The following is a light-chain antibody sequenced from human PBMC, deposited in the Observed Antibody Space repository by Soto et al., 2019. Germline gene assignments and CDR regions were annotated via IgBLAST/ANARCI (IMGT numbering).Light chain of an antibody. V-gene: IGLV4-60*03. Sequence: QSVLTQSSSPSASLGSSVKLTCTLSSGHNSYIIAWHQQQPGKAPRYLMKLEGSGSYNKGSGVPDRFSGSSSGADRYLTISNLQSEDEADYYCETWDSNTRVFGGGTQLTVL. CDR3: ETWDSNTRV. CDR2: LEGSGSY. J-gene: IGLJ3*02. CDR1: SGHNSYI.